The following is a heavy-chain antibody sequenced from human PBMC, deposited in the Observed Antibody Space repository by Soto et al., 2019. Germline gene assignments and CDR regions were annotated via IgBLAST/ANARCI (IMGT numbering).Heavy chain of an antibody. CDR1: GFTFSTYS. D-gene: IGHD6-19*01. J-gene: IGHJ5*02. CDR3: ARDKDSSGWYNWFEP. Sequence: PGGSLRLSCAASGFTFSTYSMSWVRQAPGKGLEWVSYISSGSSTIYYADSVKGRFTISRDNAKNSLYLQMNSLRDEDTAVYYCARDKDSSGWYNWFEPWGQGTLVTVSS. CDR2: ISSGSSTI. V-gene: IGHV3-48*02.